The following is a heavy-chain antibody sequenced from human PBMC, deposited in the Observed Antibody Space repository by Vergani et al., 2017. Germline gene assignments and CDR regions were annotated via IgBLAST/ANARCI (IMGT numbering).Heavy chain of an antibody. D-gene: IGHD2-15*01. CDR3: ARNYCSGGSCYQGFDP. V-gene: IGHV4-59*01. Sequence: QVQLQESGPGLVKPSETLSLTCTVSGGPISSYYWSWIRQPPGKGLEWIGYIYYSGSTNYNPSLKSRVTISVDTSKNQFSLKLSSVTAADTAVYYCARNYCSGGSCYQGFDPWGQEPWSPSPQ. CDR2: IYYSGST. CDR1: GGPISSYY. J-gene: IGHJ5*02.